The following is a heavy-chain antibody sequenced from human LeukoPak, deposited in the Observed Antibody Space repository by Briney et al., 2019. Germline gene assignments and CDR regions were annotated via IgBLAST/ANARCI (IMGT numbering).Heavy chain of an antibody. J-gene: IGHJ4*02. CDR3: ANNSGVAVAGSFDN. Sequence: PGGSLRLSCAASGFTFDSYAMTWVRQAPGKGLEWVSTVTASGAGTYFADSVKSRFTISRDNSKNTLYLQLNSLRAEDTAIYYCANNSGVAVAGSFDNWGQGTLVTVSS. D-gene: IGHD6-19*01. CDR2: VTASGAGT. CDR1: GFTFDSYA. V-gene: IGHV3-23*01.